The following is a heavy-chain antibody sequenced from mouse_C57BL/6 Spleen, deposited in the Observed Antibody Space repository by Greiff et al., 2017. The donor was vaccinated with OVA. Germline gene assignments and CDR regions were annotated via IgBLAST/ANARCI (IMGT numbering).Heavy chain of an antibody. V-gene: IGHV1-72*01. Sequence: QVPLQQPGAELVKPGASVKLSCTASGYTFTSYWMHWVQQRPGRGLAWIGRLAPNSGGTKSNETFQSTATLTVDKPSSTAYMQLSSLTSEDSAVYYCARMGYYSNYPDYWGQGTLSQSPQ. CDR3: ARMGYYSNYPDY. D-gene: IGHD2-5*01. J-gene: IGHJ2*01. CDR1: GYTFTSYW. CDR2: LAPNSGGT.